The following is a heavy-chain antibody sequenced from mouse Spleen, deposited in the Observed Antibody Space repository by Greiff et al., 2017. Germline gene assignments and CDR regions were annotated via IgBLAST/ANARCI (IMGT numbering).Heavy chain of an antibody. V-gene: IGHV1-72*01. J-gene: IGHJ4*01. CDR2: IDPNSGGT. Sequence: VQLQQPGAELVKPGASVKLSCKASGYTFTSYWMHWVKQRPGRGLEWIGRIDPNSGGTKYNEKFKSKATLTVDKPSSTAYMQLSSLTSEDPAVYYCARGDYYGSPYAMDYWGQGTSVTVSS. CDR3: ARGDYYGSPYAMDY. CDR1: GYTFTSYW. D-gene: IGHD1-1*01.